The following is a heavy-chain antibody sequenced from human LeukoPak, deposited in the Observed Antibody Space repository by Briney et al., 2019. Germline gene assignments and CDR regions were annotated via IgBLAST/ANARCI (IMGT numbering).Heavy chain of an antibody. D-gene: IGHD4-17*01. V-gene: IGHV3-21*01. CDR2: ISSSSSYI. CDR1: GFTFSSYS. J-gene: IGHJ3*02. Sequence: PGGSLRLSCAASGFTFSSYSMNWVRQAPGKGLEWVSSISSSSSYIYYADSVKGRFTISRDNAKNSLYLQMNSLRAEDTAVYYCARDLIMTTVTNDAFDIWGQGTMVTVSS. CDR3: ARDLIMTTVTNDAFDI.